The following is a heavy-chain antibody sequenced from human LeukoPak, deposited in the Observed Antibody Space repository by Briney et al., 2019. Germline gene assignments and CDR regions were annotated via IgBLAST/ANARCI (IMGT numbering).Heavy chain of an antibody. V-gene: IGHV3-7*01. D-gene: IGHD3-22*01. Sequence: PGGSLRLSSAASGFTFSSYWMSWVRQAPGKGLEWVANIKQDGSEKYYVDSVKGRFTISRDNAKNSLYLQMNSLRAEDTAVYYCARMGSYYDSSGWAAYWGQGTLVTVSS. CDR3: ARMGSYYDSSGWAAY. J-gene: IGHJ4*02. CDR1: GFTFSSYW. CDR2: IKQDGSEK.